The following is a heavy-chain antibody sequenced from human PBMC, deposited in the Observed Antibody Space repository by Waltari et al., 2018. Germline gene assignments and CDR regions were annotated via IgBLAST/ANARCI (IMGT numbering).Heavy chain of an antibody. CDR2: IIPMLGRA. CDR3: VRDGGNFMAHDI. D-gene: IGHD1-1*01. CDR1: GGTFRGHT. Sequence: QVQLVQSGAEVKTPGSSVKVSCKASGGTFRGHTLSWVRQAPGQGLEWMGRIIPMLGRANYAQTFQGRVSITIHQSTATSYMDLSSLKPEDTGIYYCVRDGGNFMAHDIWGQGTMVTVSS. J-gene: IGHJ3*02. V-gene: IGHV1-69*16.